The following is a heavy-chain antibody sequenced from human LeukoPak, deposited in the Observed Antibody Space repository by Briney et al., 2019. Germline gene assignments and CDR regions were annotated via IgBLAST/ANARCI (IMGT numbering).Heavy chain of an antibody. CDR2: IDNDGSDT. D-gene: IGHD1-14*01. J-gene: IGHJ3*02. Sequence: GGSLRLSCAASGFTFSSYWIHWVRQAPGKGLAWVSRIDNDGSDTIFADSVKGRFTLSRDNAKNTVYLQMNSLRAEDTAVYYCARGGFHHGFDIWGQGTMVTV. V-gene: IGHV3-74*01. CDR1: GFTFSSYW. CDR3: ARGGFHHGFDI.